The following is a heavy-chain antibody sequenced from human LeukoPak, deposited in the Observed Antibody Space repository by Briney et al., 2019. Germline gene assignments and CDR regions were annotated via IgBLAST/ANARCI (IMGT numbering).Heavy chain of an antibody. Sequence: GGSLRLSCAASGFTFSSYWMSWVRQTPGKGLEWVANIKQDGSEKYYVDSVKGRFTISRDNAKNSLYLQMNSLRAEDTAVYYCARTARGSGSQTASYYFDYWGQGTLVTVSS. D-gene: IGHD3-10*01. V-gene: IGHV3-7*01. CDR3: ARTARGSGSQTASYYFDY. J-gene: IGHJ4*02. CDR2: IKQDGSEK. CDR1: GFTFSSYW.